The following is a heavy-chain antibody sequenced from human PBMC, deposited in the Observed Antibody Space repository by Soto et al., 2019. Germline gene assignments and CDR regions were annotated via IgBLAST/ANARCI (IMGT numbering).Heavy chain of an antibody. D-gene: IGHD5-18*01. Sequence: SETLSLTCAVSGGSISSGGYSWSWIRQPPGKGLEWIGYIYHSGSTYYNPSLKSRVTISVDRSKNQFSLKLSSVTAADTAVYYCARMYEDTATSPFDYWGQGTLVTVSS. CDR2: IYHSGST. CDR1: GGSISSGGYS. CDR3: ARMYEDTATSPFDY. J-gene: IGHJ4*02. V-gene: IGHV4-30-2*01.